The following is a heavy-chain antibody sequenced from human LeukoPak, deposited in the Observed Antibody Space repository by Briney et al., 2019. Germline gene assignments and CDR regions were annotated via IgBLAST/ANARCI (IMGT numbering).Heavy chain of an antibody. Sequence: GGSLRLSCADSRFTFSNFWMSWVRQAPGKGLEWVANIKEDGSEKYYVDSVKGRFTISRDNAKNSLYLQMNSLRAEDTAIYYCAKGPGLSSSWRFDYWGQGTLVTVSS. V-gene: IGHV3-7*03. CDR3: AKGPGLSSSWRFDY. J-gene: IGHJ4*02. D-gene: IGHD6-13*01. CDR1: RFTFSNFW. CDR2: IKEDGSEK.